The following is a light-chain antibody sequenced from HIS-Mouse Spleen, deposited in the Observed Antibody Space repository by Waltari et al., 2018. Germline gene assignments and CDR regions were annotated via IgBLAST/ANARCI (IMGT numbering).Light chain of an antibody. V-gene: IGLV1-47*01. CDR3: AAWDDSLSGPV. J-gene: IGLJ3*02. CDR1: SSNIGSNY. CDR2: RNN. Sequence: LLTHPPSAPGAPGQRVTISCSGSSSNIGSNYVSWYQQLPGTAPKLLTYRNNQRPSGVPDRFSGSKSGTSASLAISGLRSEDEADYYCAAWDDSLSGPVFGGGTKLTVL.